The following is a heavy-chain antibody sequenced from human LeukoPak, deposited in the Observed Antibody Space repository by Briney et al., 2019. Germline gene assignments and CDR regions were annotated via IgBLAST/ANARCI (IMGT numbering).Heavy chain of an antibody. Sequence: ASVKVSCKASGYTFTGYYMHWVRQAPGQGLEWMGWINPNSGGTNYAQKFQGRVTMTRDTSISTAYMELSRLRSDGTAVYYCARGSDYYYDSSGYFWVLWGQGTLVTVSS. D-gene: IGHD3-22*01. V-gene: IGHV1-2*02. CDR2: INPNSGGT. CDR3: ARGSDYYYDSSGYFWVL. CDR1: GYTFTGYY. J-gene: IGHJ4*02.